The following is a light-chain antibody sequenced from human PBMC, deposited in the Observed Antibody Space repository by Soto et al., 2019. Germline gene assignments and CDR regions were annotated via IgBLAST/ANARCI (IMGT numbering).Light chain of an antibody. CDR2: GAS. CDR1: QSVSNNY. J-gene: IGKJ1*01. CDR3: QQYGSSGT. V-gene: IGKV3-20*01. Sequence: EIVMTQSPATLSLSPGERATLSCRASQSVSNNYLAWYQQKPGQAPRLLIYGASNRATGIPDRFSGSGSGTDFTLTISRLEPDDFAVYYCQQYGSSGTFGQGTKVDIK.